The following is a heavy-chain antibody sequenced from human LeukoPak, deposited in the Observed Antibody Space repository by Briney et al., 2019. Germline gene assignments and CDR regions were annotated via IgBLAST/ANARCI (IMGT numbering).Heavy chain of an antibody. CDR2: ISAYNGNT. Sequence: ASVKVSCTASGYTFTSYGISWVRQAPGKGLEWMGWISAYNGNTNYAQKLQGRVTMTTDTSTSTAYMELRSLRSDDTAVYYCARDYRPHYAPDYWGQGTLVTVSS. CDR3: ARDYRPHYAPDY. D-gene: IGHD2-2*01. CDR1: GYTFTSYG. V-gene: IGHV1-18*04. J-gene: IGHJ4*02.